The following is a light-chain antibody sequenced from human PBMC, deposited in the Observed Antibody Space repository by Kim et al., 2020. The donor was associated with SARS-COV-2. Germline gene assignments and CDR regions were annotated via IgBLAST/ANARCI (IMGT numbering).Light chain of an antibody. J-gene: IGKJ2*01. Sequence: IVMTQSPATLSVSPGDRATLSCRASQSVRTNLAWYQQKPGQAPRLLIYGASNRATGFPARFSGSGSGTEFTLTISSLQSEDFAVYYCPPSDRLAPRYTCRQGPRLE. CDR2: GAS. V-gene: IGKV3-15*01. CDR1: QSVRTN. CDR3: PPSDRLAPRYT.